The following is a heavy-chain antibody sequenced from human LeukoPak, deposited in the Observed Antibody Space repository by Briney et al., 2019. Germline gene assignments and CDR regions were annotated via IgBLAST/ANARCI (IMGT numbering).Heavy chain of an antibody. D-gene: IGHD6-19*01. CDR3: ARVAVAGRVWFDY. CDR1: GFTFSSYA. V-gene: IGHV3-30*04. J-gene: IGHJ4*02. Sequence: PGRSLRLSCAASGFTFSSYAMHWVRQAPGKGLEWVAVISYDGSNKYYADSMKGRFTISRDNAKNSLYLQMDSLRAEDTAVYFCARVAVAGRVWFDYWGQGTLVTVSS. CDR2: ISYDGSNK.